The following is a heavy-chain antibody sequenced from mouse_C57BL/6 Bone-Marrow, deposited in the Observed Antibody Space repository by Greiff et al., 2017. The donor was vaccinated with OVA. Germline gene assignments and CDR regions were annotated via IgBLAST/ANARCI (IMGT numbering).Heavy chain of an antibody. CDR1: GYTFTDYY. D-gene: IGHD2-4*01. CDR2: INPYNGGT. Sequence: VQLQQSGPVLVKPGASVKMSCKASGYTFTDYYMNWVKQSHGKSLEWIGVINPYNGGTSYNQKFKGKATLTVDKSSSTAYMELNSLTSEDSAVYYCAISFHDYDPWYFDVWGTGTTVTVSS. CDR3: AISFHDYDPWYFDV. J-gene: IGHJ1*03. V-gene: IGHV1-19*01.